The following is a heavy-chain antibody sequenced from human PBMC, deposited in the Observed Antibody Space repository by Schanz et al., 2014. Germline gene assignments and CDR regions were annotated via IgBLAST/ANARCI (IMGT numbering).Heavy chain of an antibody. CDR2: VIPILGVT. D-gene: IGHD4-17*01. Sequence: QVQLVQSGADVKKPGSSVRVSCKASGGTFSRLTFSWVRQAPGQGLEWMGRVIPILGVTHYAQKFQGRVSITADKSTTTAYMELNSLNSDDTAVYYCATLDYADSVSWGQGTLLTVSS. CDR3: ATLDYADSVS. J-gene: IGHJ5*02. CDR1: GGTFSRLT. V-gene: IGHV1-69*02.